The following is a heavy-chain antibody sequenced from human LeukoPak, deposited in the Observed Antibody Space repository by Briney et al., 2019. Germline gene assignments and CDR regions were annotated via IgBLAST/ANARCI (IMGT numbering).Heavy chain of an antibody. D-gene: IGHD6-6*01. J-gene: IGHJ6*03. Sequence: SETLSLTCAVYGGSFSGYYWSWIRQPPGKGLEWIGEINHSGSTNYNPSLKSRVTISVDTSKNQFSLKLSSVTAADTAVYYCARVFSSSSGVDYYYMDVWGKGTTVTVSS. CDR3: ARVFSSSSGVDYYYMDV. CDR1: GGSFSGYY. V-gene: IGHV4-34*01. CDR2: INHSGST.